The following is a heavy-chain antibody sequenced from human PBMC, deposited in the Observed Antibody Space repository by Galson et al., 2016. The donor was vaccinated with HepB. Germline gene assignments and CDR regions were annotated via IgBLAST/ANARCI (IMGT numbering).Heavy chain of an antibody. CDR3: ASQPGITLLTRHFDS. V-gene: IGHV4-59*01. CDR1: GASIRDYY. D-gene: IGHD1-14*01. CDR2: VHYTGST. Sequence: SETLSLTCTVSGASIRDYYWSWLRQPPGKGLEWVAFVHYTGSTNSNPSLKSRVTISQDASLNQVSLRLTSVTDADTAVYYCASQPGITLLTRHFDSWGQGTLVTVSS. J-gene: IGHJ5*01.